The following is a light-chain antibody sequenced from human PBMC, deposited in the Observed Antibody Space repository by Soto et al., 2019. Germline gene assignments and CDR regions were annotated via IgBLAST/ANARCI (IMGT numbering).Light chain of an antibody. J-gene: IGKJ1*01. V-gene: IGKV1-5*01. CDR1: QTISTW. CDR3: QLYTNTNNPWM. CDR2: DAS. Sequence: DIQGAKSAPTLSASVGDRVTITCRASQTISTWMAWYQQKPGKAPKLLVYDASTLQSGVASKFSGSGSGTEFTLIISGLQPDDSATYYCQLYTNTNNPWMFGQGTKVDIK.